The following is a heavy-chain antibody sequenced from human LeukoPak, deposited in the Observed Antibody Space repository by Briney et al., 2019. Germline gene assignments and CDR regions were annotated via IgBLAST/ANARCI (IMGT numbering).Heavy chain of an antibody. CDR3: ARHSSRTNLNWFDP. CDR1: GFTFSNAW. Sequence: GGSLRLSCATSGFTFSNAWMNWVRQAPGEGLEWVSVIYSGGSTYYADSVKGRFTISRDNSKNTLYLQMNSLRAEDTAVYYCARHSSRTNLNWFDPWGQGTLVTVSS. V-gene: IGHV3-53*01. D-gene: IGHD6-13*01. CDR2: IYSGGST. J-gene: IGHJ5*02.